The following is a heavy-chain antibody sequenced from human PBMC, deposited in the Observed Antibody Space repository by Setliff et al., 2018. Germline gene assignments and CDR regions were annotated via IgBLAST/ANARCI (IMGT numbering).Heavy chain of an antibody. CDR2: MNPNSGNT. Sequence: ASVKVSCKTSGYGFTSHYFHWLRQATRQGLEWMGWMNPNSGNTGYAQKFQGRVTMTRNTSISTAYMELSSLRSEDTAVYYCARDGINGLGNIWGQGTMVTVSS. CDR3: ARDGINGLGNI. V-gene: IGHV1-8*01. J-gene: IGHJ3*02. D-gene: IGHD2-8*01. CDR1: GYGFTSHY.